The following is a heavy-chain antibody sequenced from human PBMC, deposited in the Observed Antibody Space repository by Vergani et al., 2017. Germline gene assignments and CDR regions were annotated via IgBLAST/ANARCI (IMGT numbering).Heavy chain of an antibody. J-gene: IGHJ4*02. CDR1: DAAITSGIYY. CDR3: ATDLTRYFDN. CDR2: FSYSGST. V-gene: IGHV4-39*01. D-gene: IGHD2-15*01. Sequence: QVQLQESGPGLVKPSETLSLTCIISDAAITSGIYYWAWIRQTPGKGLEWIGTFSYSGSTYYNPSLKSRVTISEGPSQSRFSLAVRSVTAADTAVYYCATDLTRYFDNWGPGILVTVSS.